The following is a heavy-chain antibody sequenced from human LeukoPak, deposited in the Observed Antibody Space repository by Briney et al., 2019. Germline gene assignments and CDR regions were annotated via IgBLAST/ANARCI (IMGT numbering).Heavy chain of an antibody. Sequence: SETLSLTCAVYGGSFSGYYWSWIRQPPGKGLEWIGEINHSGSTNYNPSLKSRVTISVDTSKNQFSLKLSSVTAADTAVYYCVRGISAHRYFDYWGQGTLVTVSS. CDR2: INHSGST. J-gene: IGHJ4*02. CDR1: GGSFSGYY. CDR3: VRGISAHRYFDY. D-gene: IGHD6-25*01. V-gene: IGHV4-34*01.